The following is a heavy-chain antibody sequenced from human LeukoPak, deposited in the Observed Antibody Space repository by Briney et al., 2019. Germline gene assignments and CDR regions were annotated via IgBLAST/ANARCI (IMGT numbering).Heavy chain of an antibody. CDR3: ARDLPDSYGPEGNWYFDL. CDR2: INSDGSST. D-gene: IGHD5-18*01. J-gene: IGHJ2*01. CDR1: GFTFSSYW. V-gene: IGHV3-74*01. Sequence: PGGSLRLSCAASGFTFSSYWMHWVRHAPGKGLVWVSRINSDGSSTSYADSVKGRFTTSRDNAKNTLYLQMNSLRAEDTAVYYCARDLPDSYGPEGNWYFDLWGRGTLVTVSS.